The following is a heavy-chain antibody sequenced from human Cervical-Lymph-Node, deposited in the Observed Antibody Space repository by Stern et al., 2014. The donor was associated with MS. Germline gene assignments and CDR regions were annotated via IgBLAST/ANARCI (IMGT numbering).Heavy chain of an antibody. V-gene: IGHV4-30-2*01. J-gene: IGHJ3*01. CDR2: IYPSGST. Sequence: VQLEESGSGQAKPSQTLSLTCAVSGGSISSGGSSWNWIRQPPGKGLEWIGFIYPSGSTYYNPFLKGPVFISVEKPKKQFASNLRSGTAADTAVYYCARGGVIYTQDRNGFDVWGQGTMVTVSS. CDR3: ARGGVIYTQDRNGFDV. CDR1: GGSISSGGSS. D-gene: IGHD2-21*01.